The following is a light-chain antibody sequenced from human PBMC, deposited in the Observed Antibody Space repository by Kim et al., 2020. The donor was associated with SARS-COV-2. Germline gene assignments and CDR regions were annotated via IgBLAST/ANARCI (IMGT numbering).Light chain of an antibody. CDR3: QQYNTYPIT. CDR2: KAS. J-gene: IGKJ5*01. V-gene: IGKV1-5*03. CDR1: QSIYSY. Sequence: ASVGDRVTITSRASQSIYSYLAWYQQKPGNVPKLLIYKASTLESGVPSRFSGSESGTEFTLTISSLQPDDVATYYCQQYNTYPITFGQGTRLEIK.